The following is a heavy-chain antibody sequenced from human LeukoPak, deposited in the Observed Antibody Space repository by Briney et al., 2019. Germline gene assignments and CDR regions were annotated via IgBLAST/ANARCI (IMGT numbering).Heavy chain of an antibody. V-gene: IGHV4-39*07. J-gene: IGHJ4*02. Sequence: SETLSLTCTVSGGSISSSSYYWGWIRQPPGKGLEWIGSIYYSGSTYYNPSLKSRVTISVDTSKNQFSLKLSSVTAADTAVYYCARSLRQGYCSGGSCYSRFFHFDYWGQGTLVTVSS. D-gene: IGHD2-15*01. CDR1: GGSISSSSYY. CDR2: IYYSGST. CDR3: ARSLRQGYCSGGSCYSRFFHFDY.